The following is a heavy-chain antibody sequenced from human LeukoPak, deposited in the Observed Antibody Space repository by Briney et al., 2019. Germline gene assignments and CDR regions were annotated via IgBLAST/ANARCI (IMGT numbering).Heavy chain of an antibody. V-gene: IGHV1-46*01. CDR3: ARDGEQWLVESLSFSEIDY. J-gene: IGHJ4*02. D-gene: IGHD6-19*01. CDR2: INPSGGST. CDR1: GYTFTSYY. Sequence: GESLKISCKASGYTFTSYYMHWVRQAPGQGLEWMGIINPSGGSTSYTQKFQGRVTMTRDTSTSTVYMELSSLRSEDTAVYYCARDGEQWLVESLSFSEIDYWGQGTLVTVSS.